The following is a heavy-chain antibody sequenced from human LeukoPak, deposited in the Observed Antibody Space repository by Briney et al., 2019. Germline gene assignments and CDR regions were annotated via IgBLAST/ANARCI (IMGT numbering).Heavy chain of an antibody. CDR1: GGTFSSYA. J-gene: IGHJ4*02. V-gene: IGHV1-69*13. Sequence: ASVKVSCKASGGTFSSYAISWVRQAPGQGLEWMGGIIPIFGTANYAQKFQGRVTITADESTSTAYMELSSLRSEDTAVYYCARGVLRYFDWPHYYFDYWGQGTLVTVSS. CDR3: ARGVLRYFDWPHYYFDY. D-gene: IGHD3-9*01. CDR2: IIPIFGTA.